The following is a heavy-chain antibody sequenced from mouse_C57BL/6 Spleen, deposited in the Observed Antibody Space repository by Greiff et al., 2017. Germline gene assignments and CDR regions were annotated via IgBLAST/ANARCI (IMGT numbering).Heavy chain of an antibody. V-gene: IGHV5-6*02. CDR1: GFTFSSYG. D-gene: IGHD2-5*01. CDR3: ARQPHSNFFDY. CDR2: ISSGGSYT. J-gene: IGHJ2*01. Sequence: DVKLVESGGDLVKPGGSLKLSCAASGFTFSSYGMSWVRQTPDKRLEWVATISSGGSYTYYPDSVKGRFTISRDNAKNTLYLQMSSLKSEDTAMYYCARQPHSNFFDYWGQGTTRTVSS.